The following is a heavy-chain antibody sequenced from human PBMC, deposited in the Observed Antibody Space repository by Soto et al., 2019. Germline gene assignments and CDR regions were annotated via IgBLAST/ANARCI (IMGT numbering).Heavy chain of an antibody. Sequence: KPSETLSLTCTVSGASISSTYWWSWVRQTPGKRLEWIGQIYHTGTTSYNPSLKSRVTISVDKSNNQFSLKLTSMTAADTAVYYCARHNYGSGSTYFDYWGQGTLVTVSS. CDR2: IYHTGTT. CDR1: GASISSTYW. J-gene: IGHJ4*02. V-gene: IGHV4-4*02. D-gene: IGHD3-10*01. CDR3: ARHNYGSGSTYFDY.